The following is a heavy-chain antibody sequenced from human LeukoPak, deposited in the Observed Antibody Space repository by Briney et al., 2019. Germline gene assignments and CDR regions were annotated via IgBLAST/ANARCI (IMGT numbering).Heavy chain of an antibody. Sequence: SETLSLTCAVSGGSISSSNWWSWVRQPPGKGLEWIGEIHHSGSTNYNPSLKSRVTISVDKSKNQFSLKLSSVTAADTAVYYCARSSGYARGADYWGQGTLVTVSS. D-gene: IGHD3-22*01. V-gene: IGHV4-4*02. CDR1: GGSISSSNW. CDR3: ARSSGYARGADY. J-gene: IGHJ4*02. CDR2: IHHSGST.